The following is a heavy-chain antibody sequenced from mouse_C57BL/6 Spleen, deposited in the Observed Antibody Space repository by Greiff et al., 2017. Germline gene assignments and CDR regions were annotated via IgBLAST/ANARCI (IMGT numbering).Heavy chain of an antibody. Sequence: QVQLQQPGAELVRPGSPVKLSCKASGYTFTSYWMHWVKQRPIQGLEWIGNIDPSVSETHYNQKFKDKATLTVDKSSSTAYMQLSSLTSEDSAVSFCARGLGSNPLWGQGTTLTVSS. CDR3: ARGLGSNPL. CDR1: GYTFTSYW. V-gene: IGHV1-52*01. CDR2: IDPSVSET. D-gene: IGHD1-1*01. J-gene: IGHJ2*01.